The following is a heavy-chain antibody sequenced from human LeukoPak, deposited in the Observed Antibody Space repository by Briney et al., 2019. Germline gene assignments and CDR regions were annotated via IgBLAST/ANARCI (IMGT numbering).Heavy chain of an antibody. Sequence: SDTLSLTCTVSGYSISSGYWWGWIRQSPGMGLDWIGSVHHSGSTHYNQSFKNRDTISVHTSKNQFSLKLSSVTAADTAVYYCARVRPGIAATGTWAAPGWGQGTLVTVSS. D-gene: IGHD6-13*01. V-gene: IGHV4-38-2*02. CDR2: VHHSGST. J-gene: IGHJ4*02. CDR3: ARVRPGIAATGTWAAPG. CDR1: GYSISSGYW.